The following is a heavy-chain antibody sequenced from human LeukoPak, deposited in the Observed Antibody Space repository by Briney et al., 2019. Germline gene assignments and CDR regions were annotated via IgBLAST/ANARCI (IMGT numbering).Heavy chain of an antibody. J-gene: IGHJ4*02. CDR2: ISYDGSNK. D-gene: IGHD1-1*01. V-gene: IGHV3-30*04. CDR1: GFTFSSYA. CDR3: ARGGFTGTKPFDY. Sequence: GRSLRLSCAASGFTFSSYAMHWVRQAPGKGLEWVAVISYDGSNKYYADSVKGRFTISRDNSKNTLYLRMNSLRAEDTAVYYCARGGFTGTKPFDYWGQGTLVTVSS.